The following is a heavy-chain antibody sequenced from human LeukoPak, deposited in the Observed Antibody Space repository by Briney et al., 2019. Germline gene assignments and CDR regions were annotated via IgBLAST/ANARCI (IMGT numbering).Heavy chain of an antibody. CDR3: ARSDGSDYYYYGMNV. J-gene: IGHJ6*02. V-gene: IGHV1-2*02. Sequence: ASVKVSCKASGYTFTSYGISWVRQAPGQGLEWMGWINPNSGGTNYAQKFQGRVTMTRDTSISTAYMELSRLRSDDTAVYYCARSDGSDYYYYGMNVWGQGTTVTVSS. CDR1: GYTFTSYG. CDR2: INPNSGGT.